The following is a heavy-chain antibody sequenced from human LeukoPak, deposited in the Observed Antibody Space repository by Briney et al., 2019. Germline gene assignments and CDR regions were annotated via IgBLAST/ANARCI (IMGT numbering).Heavy chain of an antibody. CDR3: ATNYYVSGSPLYYYYYMDV. D-gene: IGHD3-10*01. Sequence: ASVKVSCKASGYTFTAYYMHWVRQAPGQGLEWMGWIDPKSGVTNYSQRFQGRVTMTRDTSISTAYMELSSLRSDDTAVYYCATNYYVSGSPLYYYYYMDVWGKGTTATVSS. CDR1: GYTFTAYY. V-gene: IGHV1-2*02. J-gene: IGHJ6*03. CDR2: IDPKSGVT.